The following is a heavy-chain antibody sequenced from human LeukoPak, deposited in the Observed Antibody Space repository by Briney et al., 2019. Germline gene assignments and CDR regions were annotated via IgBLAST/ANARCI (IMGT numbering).Heavy chain of an antibody. V-gene: IGHV4-59*01. J-gene: IGHJ5*02. Sequence: SETLSLTCTVSGGSISSYYWSWIRQPPGKGLEWIGYIYYSGSTNYNPPLKSRVTISVDTSKNQFSLKLSSVTAADTAVYYCAREGCSGGSCFNWFDPWGQGTLVTVSS. CDR2: IYYSGST. CDR3: AREGCSGGSCFNWFDP. D-gene: IGHD2-15*01. CDR1: GGSISSYY.